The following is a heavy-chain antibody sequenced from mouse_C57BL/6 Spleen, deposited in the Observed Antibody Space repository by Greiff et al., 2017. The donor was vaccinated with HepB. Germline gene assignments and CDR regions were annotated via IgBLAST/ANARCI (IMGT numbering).Heavy chain of an antibody. CDR1: GYTFTSYW. D-gene: IGHD2-14*01. Sequence: QVQLQQPGAELVRPGSSVKLSCKASGYTFTSYWMDWVKQRPGQGLEWIGNIYPSDSETHYNQKFKDKATLTVDKSSSTAYMQLSSLTSEDSAVYYCARLDEYDKEVAYWGQGTLVTVSA. V-gene: IGHV1-61*01. J-gene: IGHJ3*01. CDR3: ARLDEYDKEVAY. CDR2: IYPSDSET.